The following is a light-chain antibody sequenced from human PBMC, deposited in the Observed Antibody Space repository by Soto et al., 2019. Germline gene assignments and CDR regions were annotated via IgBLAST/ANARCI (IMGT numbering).Light chain of an antibody. J-gene: IGLJ1*01. CDR2: VNT. V-gene: IGLV1-40*01. CDR3: QSYDESLSVHYV. CDR1: SSNIGSTYD. Sequence: QSVLTQPPSVSGAPGQRVTISCTGSSSNIGSTYDVQWYQQLPGTAPKLLIHVNTNRPSGVPDRFSGSKSGTSASLAITGLQADDDADYYCQSYDESLSVHYVFGTGTKLTVL.